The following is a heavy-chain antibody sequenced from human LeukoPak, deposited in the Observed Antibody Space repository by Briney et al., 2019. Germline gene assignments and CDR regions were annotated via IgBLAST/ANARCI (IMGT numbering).Heavy chain of an antibody. D-gene: IGHD6-19*01. Sequence: ASVKVSCKASGYTFTSYDINWVRQATGQGLEWMGWMNPNSGNTGYAQKFQGRVTMTRNTSISTAYMELSSLRSEDTAVYYCARGSSSELGGWYGYYYYGMDVWGQGTTVTVSS. J-gene: IGHJ6*02. CDR1: GYTFTSYD. CDR2: MNPNSGNT. CDR3: ARGSSSELGGWYGYYYYGMDV. V-gene: IGHV1-8*01.